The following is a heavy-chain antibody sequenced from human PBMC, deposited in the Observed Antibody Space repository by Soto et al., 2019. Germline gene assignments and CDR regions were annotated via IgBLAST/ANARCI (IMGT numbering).Heavy chain of an antibody. J-gene: IGHJ6*03. CDR1: GGSISSGGYY. CDR2: IYYSGST. D-gene: IGHD2-2*01. Sequence: SETLSLTCTVSGGSISSGGYYWSWIRQHPGKGLEWIGYIYYSGSTYYNPSLKSRVTISVDPSKNQFSLKLSSVTAADTAVYYCARVGCSSTSCSEVPYYYYMDVWGKGTTVTVSS. CDR3: ARVGCSSTSCSEVPYYYYMDV. V-gene: IGHV4-31*03.